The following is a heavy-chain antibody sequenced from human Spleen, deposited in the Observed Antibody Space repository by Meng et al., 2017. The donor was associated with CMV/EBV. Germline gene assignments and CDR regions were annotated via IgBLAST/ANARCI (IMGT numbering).Heavy chain of an antibody. V-gene: IGHV3-21*01. J-gene: IGHJ4*02. D-gene: IGHD1-7*01. CDR2: ISSSSAYI. CDR3: AKDSISGTTKGDY. Sequence: GGSLRLSCTVSGGSISSSSYYWGWIRQPPGKGLEWISSISSSSAYIYYADSLRGRFTVSRDNAKDLMYLQLDGLRVEDTAVYYCAKDSISGTTKGDYWGQGTLVTVSS. CDR1: GGSISSSS.